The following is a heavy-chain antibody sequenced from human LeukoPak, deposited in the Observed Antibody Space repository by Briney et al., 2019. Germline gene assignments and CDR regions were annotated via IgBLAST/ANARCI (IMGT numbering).Heavy chain of an antibody. CDR1: GFTFRNAW. Sequence: GGSLRLSCAASGFTFRNAWMSWVRQAPGKGLEWVGRIKSKTDGGTTDYAAPVKGRFTISRDDSKNTLYLQMNSLKTEDTAVYYCTTGYYGSGALDYFDYWGQGTLVTVSS. CDR3: TTGYYGSGALDYFDY. CDR2: IKSKTDGGTT. J-gene: IGHJ4*02. D-gene: IGHD3-10*01. V-gene: IGHV3-15*01.